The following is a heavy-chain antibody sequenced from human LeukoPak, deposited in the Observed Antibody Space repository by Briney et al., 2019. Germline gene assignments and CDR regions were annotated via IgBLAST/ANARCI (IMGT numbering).Heavy chain of an antibody. J-gene: IGHJ6*03. CDR2: INPTGDTT. V-gene: IGHV1-46*01. CDR1: GYTFTSHY. Sequence: ASVKVSCKASGYTFTSHYMHWVRQAPGQGLEWMGVINPTGDTTRYAQKFQGRVTITRNTSISTAYMELSSLRSEDTAVYYCARAISGWGMVVNYYYYYYMDVWGKGTTVTVSS. CDR3: ARAISGWGMVVNYYYYYYMDV. D-gene: IGHD3-10*01.